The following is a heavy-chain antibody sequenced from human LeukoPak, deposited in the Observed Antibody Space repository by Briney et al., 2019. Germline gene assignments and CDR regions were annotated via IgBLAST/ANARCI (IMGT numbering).Heavy chain of an antibody. V-gene: IGHV4-59*08. Sequence: SETLSLTCTVSGGSISSYYWSWIRQPPGKGLEWIGYIYYSGSTNYNPSLKSRVTISVGTSKNQFSLKLSSVTAADTAVYYCARHRLPGYGGNGGYFDYWGQGTLVTVSS. D-gene: IGHD2-15*01. CDR1: GGSISSYY. J-gene: IGHJ4*02. CDR2: IYYSGST. CDR3: ARHRLPGYGGNGGYFDY.